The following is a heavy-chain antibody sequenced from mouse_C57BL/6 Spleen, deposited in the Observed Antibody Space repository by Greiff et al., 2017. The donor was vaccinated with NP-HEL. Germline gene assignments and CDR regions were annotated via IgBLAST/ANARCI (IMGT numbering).Heavy chain of an antibody. CDR1: GYTFTSYW. CDR2: IHPSDSDT. D-gene: IGHD2-5*01. J-gene: IGHJ1*03. CDR3: ASLSNYQYFDV. Sequence: VKLQESGAELVKPGASVKVSCKASGYTFTSYWMHWVKQRPGQGLEWIGRIHPSDSDTNYNQKFKGKATLTVDKSSSTAYMQLSSLTSEDSAVYYCASLSNYQYFDVWGTGTTVTVSS. V-gene: IGHV1-74*01.